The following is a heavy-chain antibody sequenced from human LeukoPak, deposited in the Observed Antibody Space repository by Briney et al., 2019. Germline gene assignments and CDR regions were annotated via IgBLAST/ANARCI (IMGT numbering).Heavy chain of an antibody. CDR1: GGSISSYY. J-gene: IGHJ5*02. CDR2: IYYSGST. Sequence: PSETLSLTCTVSGGSISSYYWSWIRQPPGKGLEWIGYIYYSGSTNYNPSLKSRVPISVDTSKTQFSLKLSSVTAADTAVYYRARSQYQLLAGVWFDPWGQGTLVTVSS. D-gene: IGHD2-2*01. V-gene: IGHV4-59*01. CDR3: ARSQYQLLAGVWFDP.